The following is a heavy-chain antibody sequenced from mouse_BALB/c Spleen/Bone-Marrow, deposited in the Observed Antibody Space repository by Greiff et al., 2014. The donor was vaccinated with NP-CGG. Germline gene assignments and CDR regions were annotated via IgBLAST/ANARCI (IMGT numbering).Heavy chain of an antibody. J-gene: IGHJ1*01. CDR2: IDPANGNT. D-gene: IGHD2-14*01. Sequence: EVQLQQSGAELVKPGASVTLSCTASGFNIKDTYMHWVKKRPEQGLEWIGRIDPANGNTKYHPKFQGKATITADTSSNTAYLQLSSLTSEDTAVYYCASYRYGWYFDVWGAGTTVTVSS. V-gene: IGHV14-3*02. CDR1: GFNIKDTY. CDR3: ASYRYGWYFDV.